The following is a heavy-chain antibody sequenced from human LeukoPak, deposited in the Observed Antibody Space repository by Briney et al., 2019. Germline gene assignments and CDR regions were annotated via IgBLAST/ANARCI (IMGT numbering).Heavy chain of an antibody. Sequence: GGSLRLSCAASGFMSWVRQAPGKGLEWVSAISGSGGSTYYADSVKGRFTISRDNSKNTLYLQMNSLRAEDTAVYYCAKDGGGSLEWLPPMDVWGQGTMVTVS. CDR3: AKDGGGSLEWLPPMDV. V-gene: IGHV3-23*01. CDR1: GF. J-gene: IGHJ6*02. CDR2: ISGSGGST. D-gene: IGHD3-3*01.